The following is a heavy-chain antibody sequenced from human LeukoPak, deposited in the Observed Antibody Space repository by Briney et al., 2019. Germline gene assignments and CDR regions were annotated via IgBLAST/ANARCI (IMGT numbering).Heavy chain of an antibody. Sequence: SETLSLTCTVSGGSISSYYWSWIRQPPGKGLEWFGYIYYSGSTNYNPSLKSRVTISVDTSKNQFSLKLSSVTAADTAVYYCARFCSSTSCYAYDAFDIWGQGTMVTVSS. CDR1: GGSISSYY. D-gene: IGHD2-2*01. V-gene: IGHV4-59*01. J-gene: IGHJ3*02. CDR3: ARFCSSTSCYAYDAFDI. CDR2: IYYSGST.